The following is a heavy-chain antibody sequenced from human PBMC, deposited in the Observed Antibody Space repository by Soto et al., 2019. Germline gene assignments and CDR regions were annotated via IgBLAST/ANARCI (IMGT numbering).Heavy chain of an antibody. J-gene: IGHJ4*02. D-gene: IGHD6-19*01. CDR1: GFTFSDYG. CDR3: VRDQQWLLPVPLNFDY. Sequence: GASVKVSCKASGFTFSDYGFSWVRQAPGRGLEWMGWISAFNGETNYTQKSEGRVAMDTDAATTTAYMELRSLTVDDTAVYYCVRDQQWLLPVPLNFDYWGQGTVVTVSP. CDR2: ISAFNGET. V-gene: IGHV1-18*01.